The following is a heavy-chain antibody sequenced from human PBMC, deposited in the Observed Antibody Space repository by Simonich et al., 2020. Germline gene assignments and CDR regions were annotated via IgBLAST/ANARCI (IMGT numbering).Heavy chain of an antibody. CDR3: AREAGDLWYFDL. D-gene: IGHD7-27*01. V-gene: IGHV3-74*01. J-gene: IGHJ2*01. CDR1: GFTYSSYW. CDR2: QNSDGRST. Sequence: EVQLVESGGGLVQPGGSLRLSCAASGFTYSSYWMHWVRQAPGKGLVWDSRQNSDGRSTSYADSVKGRFTISRDNAKNTLYLQMNSLRAEDTAVYYCAREAGDLWYFDLWGRGTLVTVSS.